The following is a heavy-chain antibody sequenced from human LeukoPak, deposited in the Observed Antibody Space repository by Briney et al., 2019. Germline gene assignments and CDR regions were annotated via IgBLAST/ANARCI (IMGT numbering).Heavy chain of an antibody. J-gene: IGHJ6*02. CDR3: ARYCSGGSCYSMGMVV. CDR2: INPNSGGT. Sequence: ASVKVSCKASGYTFTGYYMHWVRQAPGQGLEWMGWINPNSGGTNYAQKFQGRVTMTRDTSTSTVYMELSSLRSEDTAVYYCARYCSGGSCYSMGMVVWGQGTTVTVSS. CDR1: GYTFTGYY. V-gene: IGHV1-2*02. D-gene: IGHD2-15*01.